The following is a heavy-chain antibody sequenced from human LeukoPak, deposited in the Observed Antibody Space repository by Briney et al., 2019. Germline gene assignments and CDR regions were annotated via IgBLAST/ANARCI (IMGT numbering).Heavy chain of an antibody. CDR1: GFTFSSYA. J-gene: IGHJ4*02. V-gene: IGHV3-23*01. D-gene: IGHD3-22*01. Sequence: GGSLRLSCAASGFTFSSYAMSWVRQAPGKGLEWVSAISGSGGSTYYADSVKGRFTISRDNSKNTLYLQMNSLRAEDTAVYYCAKIQYDSSGYYPTGDQPYFDYWGREPWSPSPQ. CDR3: AKIQYDSSGYYPTGDQPYFDY. CDR2: ISGSGGST.